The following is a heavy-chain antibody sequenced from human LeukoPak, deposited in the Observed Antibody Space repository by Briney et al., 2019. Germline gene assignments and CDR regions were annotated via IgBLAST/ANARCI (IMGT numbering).Heavy chain of an antibody. CDR1: GYTFTSYY. Sequence: ASVKVSCKASGYTFTSYYMHWVRQATGQGLEWMGWMNPNSGNTGYAQKFQGRVTMTRNTSISTAYMELSSLRSEDTAVYYCARGNDLAEFDYWGQGTLVTVSS. D-gene: IGHD1-1*01. J-gene: IGHJ4*02. V-gene: IGHV1-8*02. CDR2: MNPNSGNT. CDR3: ARGNDLAEFDY.